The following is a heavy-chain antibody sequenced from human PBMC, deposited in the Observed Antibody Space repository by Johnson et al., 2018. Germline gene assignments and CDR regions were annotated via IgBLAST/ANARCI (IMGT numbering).Heavy chain of an antibody. CDR1: GFTFSDYG. D-gene: IGHD3-22*01. CDR2: ISYDGSKK. J-gene: IGHJ6*02. Sequence: QVQLVESGGGVVQPGRSLRLSCAASGFTFSDYGIHWVRQAPGKGLEWVAVISYDGSKKYYGDSVNGRFTISRDNSRNTRYLQMDSLRTDDTAGDSCAKARRTYDRSGYYYYYDGMDVWGQGTTVTVSS. V-gene: IGHV3-30*18. CDR3: AKARRTYDRSGYYYYYDGMDV.